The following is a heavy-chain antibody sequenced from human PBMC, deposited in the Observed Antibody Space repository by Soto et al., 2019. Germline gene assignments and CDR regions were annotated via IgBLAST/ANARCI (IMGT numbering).Heavy chain of an antibody. CDR2: IIPIFGTA. J-gene: IGHJ5*02. D-gene: IGHD5-12*01. V-gene: IGHV1-69*13. CDR3: ARGRRMATIDWFDP. CDR1: GGTFSSYA. Sequence: SVKVSCKASGGTFSSYAISWVRQAPGQGLEWMGGIIPIFGTANYAQKFQGRVTITADESTSTAYMELSSLRSEDTAVYYCARGRRMATIDWFDPWGQGTLVTVSS.